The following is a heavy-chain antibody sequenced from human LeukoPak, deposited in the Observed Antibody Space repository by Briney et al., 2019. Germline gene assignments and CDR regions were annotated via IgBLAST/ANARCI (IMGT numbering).Heavy chain of an antibody. V-gene: IGHV3-21*01. D-gene: IGHD2-2*01. CDR1: GFTFSSYS. CDR2: ISSSSSYI. Sequence: PGGSLRLSCAASGFTFSSYSMNWVRQAPGKGLEWVSSISSSSSYIYYADSVKGRFTISRDNAKNSLYLQMNSLRAEDTAVYYCARGALLSVVVPAASNWFDPWGREPWSPSPQ. J-gene: IGHJ5*02. CDR3: ARGALLSVVVPAASNWFDP.